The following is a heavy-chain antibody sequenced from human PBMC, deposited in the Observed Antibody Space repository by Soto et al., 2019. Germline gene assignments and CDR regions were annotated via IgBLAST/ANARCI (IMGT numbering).Heavy chain of an antibody. CDR2: IYYSGST. Sequence: SETLSLTCTVSGGSISSYYWSWIRQPPGKGLEWIGYIYYSGSTKYNPSLKSRVTISVDTSKNQFSLKLSSVTAADTAVYYCAREQQNRFDAKGEESLVTVSS. CDR1: GGSISSYY. V-gene: IGHV4-59*01. J-gene: IGHJ5*02. CDR3: AREQQNRFDA.